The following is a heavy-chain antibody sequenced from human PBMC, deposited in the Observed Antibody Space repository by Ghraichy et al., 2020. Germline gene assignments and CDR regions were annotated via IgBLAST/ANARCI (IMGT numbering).Heavy chain of an antibody. CDR2: ISNSGSST. CDR3: GRDPKRGQQPVGNNGFDP. V-gene: IGHV3-64*01. D-gene: IGHD6-13*01. CDR1: GFTFSSDA. Sequence: GGSLRLSCTASGFTFSSDAMHWVRQAPGKGLEYVSAISNSGSSTYYANSVKGRFTISRDNSKNTLYLQMGSLRHEDMALYYCGRDPKRGQQPVGNNGFDPWGQGTLVTVSS. J-gene: IGHJ5*02.